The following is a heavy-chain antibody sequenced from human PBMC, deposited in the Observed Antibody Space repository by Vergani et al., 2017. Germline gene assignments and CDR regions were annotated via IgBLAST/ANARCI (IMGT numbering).Heavy chain of an antibody. J-gene: IGHJ4*02. CDR3: AKEYGGSYSYFDY. CDR2: IRSKANSYAT. V-gene: IGHV3-73*01. Sequence: EVQLVESGGGLVQPGGSLKLSCAASGFTLSGSAMHWVRQASGKGLEWVGRIRSKANSYATAYAASVKGRFTISRDDSKNTAYLQMNSLKTEDTAVYYCAKEYGGSYSYFDYWGQGTLVTVSS. CDR1: GFTLSGSA. D-gene: IGHD1-26*01.